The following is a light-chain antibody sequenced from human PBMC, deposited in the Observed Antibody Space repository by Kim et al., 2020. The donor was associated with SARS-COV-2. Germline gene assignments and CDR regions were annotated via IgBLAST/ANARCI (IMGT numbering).Light chain of an antibody. J-gene: IGKJ4*01. CDR3: QQTYNMPIT. V-gene: IGKV1-39*01. CDR2: DAS. Sequence: DIQMTQSPSSLSASIGDRVTITCRASQRISSYLNWYQQKPGIAPKLLIYDASSLQSGVPPRFSGSGSGTDFTLTISSLQPEDFATYYCQQTYNMPITFGGGTKVDIK. CDR1: QRISSY.